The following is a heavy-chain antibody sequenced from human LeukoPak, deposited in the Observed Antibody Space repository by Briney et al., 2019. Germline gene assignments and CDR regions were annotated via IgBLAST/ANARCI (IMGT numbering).Heavy chain of an antibody. CDR1: GFTFSNYA. V-gene: IGHV3-23*01. CDR3: ARESPDLDN. J-gene: IGHJ4*02. Sequence: GGSLRLSCAASGFTFSNYAMTWVRQAPGKGLEWVSVISGFGDSTYYADSVKGRFTISRDNSKNMVYLQMSTLRVADTAVYYCARESPDLDNWGQGTLVTVSS. CDR2: ISGFGDST.